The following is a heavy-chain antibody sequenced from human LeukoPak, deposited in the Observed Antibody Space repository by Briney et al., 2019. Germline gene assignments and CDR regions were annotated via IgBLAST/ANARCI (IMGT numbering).Heavy chain of an antibody. J-gene: IGHJ4*02. CDR2: IKSKTDGGTT. CDR1: GFTFSNAW. CDR3: ATKEPSTSGWSY. V-gene: IGHV3-15*01. Sequence: GGSLRLSCAASGFTFSNAWMSWVRQAPGKGLEWVGRIKSKTDGGTTDYAAPVKGRFTISRDDSKNTLYLQMNDLRAEDTGVYYCATKEPSTSGWSYWGQGTLVTVSS. D-gene: IGHD6-19*01.